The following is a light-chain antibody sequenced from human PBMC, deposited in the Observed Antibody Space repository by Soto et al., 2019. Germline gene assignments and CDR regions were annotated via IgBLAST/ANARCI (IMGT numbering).Light chain of an antibody. Sequence: EIVLTQSPGTLSLSPGERATLSCRASQSVTSPYLAWFQQKPGQAPRLLIYGASSRATGIPARFSGSRSGTDFTLTISSLQPDDFATYYCQHYNRYPEAFGQGTKVDIK. J-gene: IGKJ1*01. CDR3: QHYNRYPEA. CDR2: GAS. V-gene: IGKV3-20*01. CDR1: QSVTSPY.